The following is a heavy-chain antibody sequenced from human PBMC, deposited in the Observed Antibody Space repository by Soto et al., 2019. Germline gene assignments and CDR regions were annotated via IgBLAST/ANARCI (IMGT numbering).Heavy chain of an antibody. D-gene: IGHD3-22*01. V-gene: IGHV3-7*01. Sequence: GGSLRLSCAASGFTFSSYWMSWVRQAPGKGLEWVANIKQDGSEKYYVDSVKGRFTISRDNAKNSLYLQMNSLRAEDTAVYYCARLYYYDSSGYDYWGQGTLVTVSS. CDR3: ARLYYYDSSGYDY. CDR2: IKQDGSEK. CDR1: GFTFSSYW. J-gene: IGHJ4*02.